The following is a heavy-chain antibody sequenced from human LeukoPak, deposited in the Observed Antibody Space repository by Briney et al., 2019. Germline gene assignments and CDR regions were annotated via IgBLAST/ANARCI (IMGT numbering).Heavy chain of an antibody. D-gene: IGHD6-13*01. CDR1: GGTFSSYA. CDR3: AREYSSSLDY. Sequence: ASVKVSCKASGGTFSSYAISWVRQAPGQGLEWMEWISAYNGNTNYAQKLQGRVTMTTDTSTSTAYMELRSLRSDDTAVYYCAREYSSSLDYWGQGTLVTVSS. V-gene: IGHV1-18*01. J-gene: IGHJ4*02. CDR2: ISAYNGNT.